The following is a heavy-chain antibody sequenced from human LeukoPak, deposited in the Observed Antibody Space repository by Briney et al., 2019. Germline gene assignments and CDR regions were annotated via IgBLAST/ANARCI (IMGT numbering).Heavy chain of an antibody. Sequence: GGSLRLSCAASGFTFSSYAMSWVRQAPGKGLEWVSAISGSGGSTYYADSVKGRFTISRDNSKNTLYLQMNSLRAEDTAVYYCEKIRPGSGIYYWWYFTYWGQEPLVTVP. CDR3: EKIRPGSGIYYWWYFTY. CDR1: GFTFSSYA. D-gene: IGHD3-10*01. V-gene: IGHV3-23*01. CDR2: ISGSGGST. J-gene: IGHJ4*02.